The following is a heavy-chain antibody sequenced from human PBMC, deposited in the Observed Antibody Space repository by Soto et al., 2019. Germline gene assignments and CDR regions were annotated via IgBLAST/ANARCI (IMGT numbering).Heavy chain of an antibody. J-gene: IGHJ5*02. CDR3: ARVGYDILTGPLGFDP. V-gene: IGHV4-59*01. D-gene: IGHD3-9*01. CDR2: IYYSGST. CDR1: GGSISSYY. Sequence: QVQLQESGPGLVKPSETLSLTCTVSGGSISSYYWSWIRQPPGKGLEWIGYIYYSGSTNYNPSLKSRVTISVDTSKNQFSLKLSSVTAADTAVYYCARVGYDILTGPLGFDPWGQGTLVTFSS.